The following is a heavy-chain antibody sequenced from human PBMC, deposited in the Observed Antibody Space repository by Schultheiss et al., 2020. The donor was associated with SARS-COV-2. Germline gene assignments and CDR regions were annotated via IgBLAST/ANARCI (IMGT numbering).Heavy chain of an antibody. CDR1: GFTFSSYG. CDR3: ARDREVWDY. J-gene: IGHJ4*02. Sequence: GESLKISCAASGFTFSSYGMHWVRQAPGKGLEWVAVISYDGSNKYYADSVKGRFTISRDNAKNSLYLQMNSLRAEDTAVYYCARDREVWDYWGQGTLVTVSS. V-gene: IGHV3-30*12. D-gene: IGHD3-16*01. CDR2: ISYDGSNK.